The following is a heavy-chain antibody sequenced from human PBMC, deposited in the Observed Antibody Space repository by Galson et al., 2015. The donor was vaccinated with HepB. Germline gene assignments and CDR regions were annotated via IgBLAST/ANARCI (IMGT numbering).Heavy chain of an antibody. D-gene: IGHD4-23*01. CDR3: AKYRAGGNGKYGMDV. CDR1: GFTFSSYA. CDR2: ISGSGGST. J-gene: IGHJ6*02. Sequence: SLRLSCAASGFTFSSYAMSWVRQAPGKGLEWVSAISGSGGSTYYADSVKGRFTISRDNSKNTLYLQMNSLRAEDTAVYYCAKYRAGGNGKYGMDVWGQGTTVTVSS. V-gene: IGHV3-23*01.